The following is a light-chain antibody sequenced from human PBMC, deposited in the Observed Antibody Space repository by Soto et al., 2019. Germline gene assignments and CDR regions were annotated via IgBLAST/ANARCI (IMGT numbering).Light chain of an antibody. CDR2: WAS. CDR3: QQYSSTPHT. V-gene: IGKV4-1*01. J-gene: IGKJ2*01. Sequence: DIVMTQSPDSLAVSLGERATINCKSSRSVLYSSNTKNYLAWYQQKPGQPPKLLIYWASTRESGVPDRFSGSGSGTDFTLTISSLQAEDVAVYYCQQYSSTPHTFGQGTKLEIK. CDR1: RSVLYSSNTKNY.